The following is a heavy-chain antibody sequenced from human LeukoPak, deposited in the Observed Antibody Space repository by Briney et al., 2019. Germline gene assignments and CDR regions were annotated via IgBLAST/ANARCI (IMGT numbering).Heavy chain of an antibody. D-gene: IGHD4-17*01. Sequence: PGGSLRPSCAASGFTFSSYAMSWVRQAPGKGLEWVSAISGSGGSTYYADPVKGRFTISRDNSKNTLYLQMNSLRAEDTAVYYCAKDRTVTSIFDYWGQGTLVTVSS. CDR2: ISGSGGST. CDR1: GFTFSSYA. J-gene: IGHJ4*02. V-gene: IGHV3-23*01. CDR3: AKDRTVTSIFDY.